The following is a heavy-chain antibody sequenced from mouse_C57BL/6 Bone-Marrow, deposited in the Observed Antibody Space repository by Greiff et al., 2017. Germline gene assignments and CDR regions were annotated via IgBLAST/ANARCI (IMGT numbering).Heavy chain of an antibody. CDR1: GFSLTSYG. CDR3: AKIIYYYGSSYPYYYAMDY. J-gene: IGHJ4*01. Sequence: VKLVESGPGLVQPSQSLSITCTVSGFSLTSYGVHWVRQSPGKGLEWLGVIWRGGSTDYNAAFMSRLSITKDNSKSQVFFKMNSLQADDTAIYYCAKIIYYYGSSYPYYYAMDYWGQGTSVTVSS. V-gene: IGHV2-5*01. CDR2: IWRGGST. D-gene: IGHD1-1*01.